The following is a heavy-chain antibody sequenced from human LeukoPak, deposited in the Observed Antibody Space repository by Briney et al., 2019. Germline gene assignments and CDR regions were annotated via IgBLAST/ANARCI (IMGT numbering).Heavy chain of an antibody. Sequence: GGSLRLSCAASGFTFSKYAMTWVRQTPGKGLEWVSAISGSSGSTFYADSVKGRFTISRDNSKNTLYLQMNGLRVEDTAVYYCAKDTYYDFWSGYSPLDYWGQGTLVTVSS. V-gene: IGHV3-23*01. CDR3: AKDTYYDFWSGYSPLDY. D-gene: IGHD3-3*01. J-gene: IGHJ4*02. CDR2: ISGSSGST. CDR1: GFTFSKYA.